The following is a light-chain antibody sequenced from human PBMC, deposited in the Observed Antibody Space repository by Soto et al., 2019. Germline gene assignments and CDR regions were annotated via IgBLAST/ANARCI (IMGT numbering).Light chain of an antibody. V-gene: IGLV1-44*01. J-gene: IGLJ2*01. CDR2: NNN. CDR3: QSYDSSLRI. CDR1: SSSFKTNS. Sequence: QSVLTQSPSASGTPGQRVTISCSGSSSSFKTNSVQWFQQLPGTAPKLLIHNNNQRPSGVPDRFSGSKSGTSASLAISGLQSEDEGDYYCQSYDSSLRIFGGGTKLTVL.